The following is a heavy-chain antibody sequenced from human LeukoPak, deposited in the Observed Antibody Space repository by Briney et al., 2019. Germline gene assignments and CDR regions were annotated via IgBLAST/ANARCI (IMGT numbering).Heavy chain of an antibody. Sequence: SETLSLTCTVSGGSISSSSYYWGWIRQPPGKGLEWIGSIYYSGSTYYNPSLKSRVTISVDTSKNQFSLKLSSVTAADTAVYYCARRWADILTGYPYDAFDIWGQGTMVTVSS. V-gene: IGHV4-39*01. CDR1: GGSISSSSYY. D-gene: IGHD3-9*01. CDR2: IYYSGST. J-gene: IGHJ3*02. CDR3: ARRWADILTGYPYDAFDI.